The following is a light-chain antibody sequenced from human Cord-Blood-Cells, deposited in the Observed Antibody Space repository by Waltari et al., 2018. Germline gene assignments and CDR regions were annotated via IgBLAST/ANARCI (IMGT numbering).Light chain of an antibody. J-gene: IGLJ3*02. CDR3: NSRDSSGNHLV. CDR2: GKN. Sequence: SSELTQDPAVSVALGKTVRITCQGYSLRSYYASWYQQKPGQAPVLVIYGKNNRPPGIPDRFSGSSSGNTASLTITGAQAEDEADYYCNSRDSSGNHLVFGGGTKLTVL. V-gene: IGLV3-19*01. CDR1: SLRSYY.